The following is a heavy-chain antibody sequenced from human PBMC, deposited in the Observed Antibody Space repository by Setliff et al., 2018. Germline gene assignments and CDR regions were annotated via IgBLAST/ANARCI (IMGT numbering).Heavy chain of an antibody. V-gene: IGHV1-69*05. CDR1: GGTFRSYG. Sequence: SVKVSCKASGGTFRSYGISWVRQAPGQGLEWMGGTIPMFGSANYAQKFQGRVTIITDEFTGTAYMELSSLRTEDTAVYYCASSLGYYYDSSGYRQPFTLDYWGQGTLVTVSS. D-gene: IGHD3-22*01. CDR2: TIPMFGSA. J-gene: IGHJ4*02. CDR3: ASSLGYYYDSSGYRQPFTLDY.